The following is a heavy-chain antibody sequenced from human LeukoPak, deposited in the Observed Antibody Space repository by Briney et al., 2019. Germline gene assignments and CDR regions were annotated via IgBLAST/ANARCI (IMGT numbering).Heavy chain of an antibody. D-gene: IGHD5-18*01. Sequence: SETLSLTCTVSGVSISSYYWSWIRQPPGQGLEWIGYIYYSGSTNYNPSLKSRVTISVDTSQDQYSLKLSSVTAADTAVYYCARDRRVDTAMVTGYYYGMDVWGQGTTVTVS. CDR3: ARDRRVDTAMVTGYYYGMDV. CDR1: GVSISSYY. J-gene: IGHJ6*02. CDR2: IYYSGST. V-gene: IGHV4-59*01.